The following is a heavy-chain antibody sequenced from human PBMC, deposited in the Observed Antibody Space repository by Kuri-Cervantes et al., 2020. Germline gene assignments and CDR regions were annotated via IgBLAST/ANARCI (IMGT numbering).Heavy chain of an antibody. J-gene: IGHJ5*01. CDR1: GGSVSSGSYY. CDR2: IYYSGST. V-gene: IGHV4-61*01. D-gene: IGHD4-17*01. CDR3: TRDHGDYEIDS. Sequence: ESLKISCTVSGGSVSSGSYYWSWIRQPPGKGLEWIGYIYYSGSTNYNPSLKSRVTISVDTSKNQFSLKLTSVTAADTAVYYCTRDHGDYEIDSWGQGTLVTVSS.